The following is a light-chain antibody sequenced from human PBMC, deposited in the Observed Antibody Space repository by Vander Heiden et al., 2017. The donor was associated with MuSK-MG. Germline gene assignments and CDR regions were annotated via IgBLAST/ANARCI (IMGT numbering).Light chain of an antibody. CDR2: DAS. CDR3: QQDNTCSDT. Sequence: EIVLTQSPATLSVSPGERASLSCRASQSLSSTLAWYQQKPGRAPRLLIYDASTRATGIPARFSGSGSGTEFTLTISSLQPEDFAAYYCQQDNTCSDTFGRGTKVEIK. V-gene: IGKV3-15*01. J-gene: IGKJ4*01. CDR1: QSLSST.